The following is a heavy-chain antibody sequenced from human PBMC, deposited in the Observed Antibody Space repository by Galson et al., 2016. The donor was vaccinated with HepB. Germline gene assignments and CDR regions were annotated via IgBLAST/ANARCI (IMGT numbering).Heavy chain of an antibody. CDR3: ATTSDDIVVLEIAMRGYYYYGLDV. CDR1: GFPVSTSY. J-gene: IGHJ6*04. D-gene: IGHD2-15*01. V-gene: IGHV3-53*01. CDR2: IFAGDTT. Sequence: SLRLSCAASGFPVSTSYMSWVRQAPGKGLEWVSIIFAGDTTYYADSVKGRFTISRDNSKNTPYLQMNSLRAEDTAVYYCATTSDDIVVLEIAMRGYYYYGLDVWGKGTTVTVSS.